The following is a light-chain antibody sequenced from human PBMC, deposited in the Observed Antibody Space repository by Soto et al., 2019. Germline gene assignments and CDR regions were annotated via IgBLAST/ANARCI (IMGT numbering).Light chain of an antibody. CDR3: CSYAGSSTFEGV. Sequence: QSALTQPASVSGSPGQSITISSTGTSSDVGSYNLVSWYQQHPGKAPKLMIYEGSKRPSGVSNRFSGSKSGNTASLTISGLQAEDEADYYCCSYAGSSTFEGVFGGGTKLTVL. CDR2: EGS. CDR1: SSDVGSYNL. V-gene: IGLV2-23*03. J-gene: IGLJ3*02.